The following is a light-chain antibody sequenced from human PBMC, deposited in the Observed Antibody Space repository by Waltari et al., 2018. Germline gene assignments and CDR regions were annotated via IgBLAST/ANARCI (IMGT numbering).Light chain of an antibody. V-gene: IGLV2-11*01. CDR2: DVN. J-gene: IGLJ2*01. CDR3: CSYAGNYLRV. Sequence: QSALTQPRSVSGSPGQSVTISCTGTSSYVGYYNYVSWYQQQPGKAPKVIIYDVNERPSGVPDRFSGSKSGNTASLTISGLQAEDEADYYCCSYAGNYLRVFGGGTKLTVL. CDR1: SSYVGYYNY.